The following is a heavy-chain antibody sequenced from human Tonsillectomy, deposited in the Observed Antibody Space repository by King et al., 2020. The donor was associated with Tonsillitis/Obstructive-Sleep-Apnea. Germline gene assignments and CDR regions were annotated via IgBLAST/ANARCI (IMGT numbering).Heavy chain of an antibody. V-gene: IGHV4-59*01. CDR2: IYDSGST. D-gene: IGHD2-8*01. CDR3: ARDMVLEAGGDAFDI. Sequence: VQLQESGPGRVKPSETLSLTCTVSGGSISSYYWSWIRQPPGKGLEWIGYIYDSGSTNYNPSLKSRVTISVDTSKNQFSLKLRSVTAAATAVYYCARDMVLEAGGDAFDIWGQGTVVTVSS. CDR1: GGSISSYY. J-gene: IGHJ3*02.